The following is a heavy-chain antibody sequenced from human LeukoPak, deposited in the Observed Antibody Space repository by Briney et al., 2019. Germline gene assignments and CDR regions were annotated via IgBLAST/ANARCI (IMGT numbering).Heavy chain of an antibody. CDR2: ISSSSSYI. J-gene: IGHJ4*02. Sequence: PGGSLRLSCAASGFTFSSYSMNWVRQAPGKGLEWVSSISSSSSYIYYADSVKGRFTISRDNAKNSLYLQMNSLRAEDTAVYYCAKEPHHSGSYYLDYWGQGTLVTVSS. D-gene: IGHD1-26*01. CDR3: AKEPHHSGSYYLDY. CDR1: GFTFSSYS. V-gene: IGHV3-21*04.